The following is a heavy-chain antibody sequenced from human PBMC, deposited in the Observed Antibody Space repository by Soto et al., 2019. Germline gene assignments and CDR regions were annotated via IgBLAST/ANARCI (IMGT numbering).Heavy chain of an antibody. Sequence: GSLRLSCAASGFTFNSYEMNWVRQAPGKGLEWISYISSSGSITYYADSVKGRFAISRDDAKNSLYLQMNSLRAEDTAIYYCAREAYSGTYAEFDFWGQGTLVTVSS. V-gene: IGHV3-48*03. CDR1: GFTFNSYE. CDR2: ISSSGSIT. CDR3: AREAYSGTYAEFDF. J-gene: IGHJ4*02. D-gene: IGHD1-26*01.